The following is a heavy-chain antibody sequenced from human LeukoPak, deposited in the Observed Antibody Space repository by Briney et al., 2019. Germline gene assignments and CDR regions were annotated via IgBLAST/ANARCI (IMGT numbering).Heavy chain of an antibody. V-gene: IGHV1-24*01. CDR2: FDPEDGET. Sequence: ASVKVSCKVSGYTLTELSMHWVRQAPGKGLEWMGGFDPEDGETIYAQKFQGRVTMTVDTSTDTAYMELSSLRSEDTAVYYCATAPPTSGIHYDFWSGLGLSYYYYMDVWGKGTTVTVSS. J-gene: IGHJ6*03. CDR3: ATAPPTSGIHYDFWSGLGLSYYYYMDV. D-gene: IGHD3-3*01. CDR1: GYTLTELS.